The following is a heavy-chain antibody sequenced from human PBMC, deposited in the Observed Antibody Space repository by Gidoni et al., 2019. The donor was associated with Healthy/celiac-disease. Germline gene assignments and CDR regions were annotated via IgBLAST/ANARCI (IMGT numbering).Heavy chain of an antibody. CDR2: IIPIFGTA. CDR3: ARGLLPSGVERLDGVY. J-gene: IGHJ4*02. V-gene: IGHV1-69*01. D-gene: IGHD1-1*01. CDR1: GGTFSSYA. Sequence: VQLGQSGAEVKKPGSSVKVSCKAAGGTFSSYAISWVRQAPGQGLEWMGGIIPIFGTANYAQKFQGRVTITADESTSTAYMELSSLRSEDTAVYYCARGLLPSGVERLDGVYWGQGTLVTVSS.